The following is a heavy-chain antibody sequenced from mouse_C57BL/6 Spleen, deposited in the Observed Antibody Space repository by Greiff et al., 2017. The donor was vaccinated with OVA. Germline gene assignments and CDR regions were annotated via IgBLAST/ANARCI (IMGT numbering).Heavy chain of an antibody. D-gene: IGHD2-4*01. Sequence: VKLVESGPGLVQPSQSLSITCTVSGFSLTSYGVHWVRQSPGKGLEWLGVIWSGGSTDYNAAFISRLSISKDNSKSQVFFKMNSLQADDTAIYYCARYYDYDERYFDVWGTGTTVTVSS. CDR2: IWSGGST. CDR1: GFSLTSYG. J-gene: IGHJ1*03. V-gene: IGHV2-2*01. CDR3: ARYYDYDERYFDV.